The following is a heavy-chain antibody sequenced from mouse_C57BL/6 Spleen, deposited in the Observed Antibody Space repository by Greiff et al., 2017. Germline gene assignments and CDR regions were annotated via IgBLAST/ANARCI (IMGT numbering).Heavy chain of an antibody. V-gene: IGHV5-12*01. J-gene: IGHJ4*01. CDR2: ISNGGGST. CDR3: ARLFMDY. Sequence: DVKLVESGGGLVQPGGSLKLSCAASGFTFSDYYMYWVRQTPEKRLEWVAYISNGGGSTYYPDTVKGRFTISRDNAKNTLYLQMSRLKSEDTAMYYCARLFMDYWGQGTSVTVSS. CDR1: GFTFSDYY.